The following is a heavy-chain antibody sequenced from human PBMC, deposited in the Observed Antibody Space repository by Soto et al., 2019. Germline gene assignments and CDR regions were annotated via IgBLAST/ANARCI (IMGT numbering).Heavy chain of an antibody. D-gene: IGHD6-19*01. CDR1: GFTFSSYS. CDR3: ARDLGQWLPWGGG. V-gene: IGHV3-48*01. J-gene: IGHJ4*02. CDR2: ISSSSSTI. Sequence: GGSLRLSCAASGFTFSSYSMNWVRQAPGKGLEWVSYISSSSSTIYYADSVKGRFTISRDNAKNSLYLQMNSLRAEDTAVYYCARDLGQWLPWGGGWGQGTLVTVSS.